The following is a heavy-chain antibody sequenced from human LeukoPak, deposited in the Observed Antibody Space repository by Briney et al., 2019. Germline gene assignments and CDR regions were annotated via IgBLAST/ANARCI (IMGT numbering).Heavy chain of an antibody. V-gene: IGHV1-69*05. CDR2: IIPIFGTA. D-gene: IGHD6-6*01. Sequence: ASVKVSCKASGGTFSSYAISWVRQAPGQGLEWMGRIIPIFGTANYAQKFQGRVTITTDESTSTAYMDLSSLRSEDTAVYYCARGYSSSSGSDYWGQGTLVTVSS. CDR1: GGTFSSYA. CDR3: ARGYSSSSGSDY. J-gene: IGHJ4*02.